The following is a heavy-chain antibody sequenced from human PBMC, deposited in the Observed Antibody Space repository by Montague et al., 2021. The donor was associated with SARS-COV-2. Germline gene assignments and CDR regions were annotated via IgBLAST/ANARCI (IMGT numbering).Heavy chain of an antibody. Sequence: CAISGDCVSSNTASWNRLRQSPSRGLECLGRTYYGPKWYYDYAVSLKXRMTIRPDTSENQFSLQLSSVTPEDRAVYYCARDPRYSLSWSFDYWGQGTLVTVSS. V-gene: IGHV6-1*01. CDR1: GDCVSSNTAS. CDR3: ARDPRYSLSWSFDY. D-gene: IGHD6-13*01. CDR2: TYYGPKWYY. J-gene: IGHJ4*02.